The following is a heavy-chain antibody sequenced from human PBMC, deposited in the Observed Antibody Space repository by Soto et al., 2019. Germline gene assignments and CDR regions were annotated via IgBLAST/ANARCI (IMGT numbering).Heavy chain of an antibody. CDR1: GFTFSNAW. CDR3: TTGQIRFLEWLLFGNYYYYGMDV. J-gene: IGHJ6*02. D-gene: IGHD3-3*01. V-gene: IGHV3-15*01. CDR2: IKSKTDGGTT. Sequence: GGSLRLSCAASGFTFSNAWMSWVRQAPGKGLEWVGRIKSKTDGGTTDYAAPVKGRFTISRDDSKNTLYLQMNSLKTEDTAVYYCTTGQIRFLEWLLFGNYYYYGMDVWGQGTTVTVCS.